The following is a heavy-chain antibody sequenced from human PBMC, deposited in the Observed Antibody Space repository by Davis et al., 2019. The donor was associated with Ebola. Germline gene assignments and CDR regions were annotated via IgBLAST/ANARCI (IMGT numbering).Heavy chain of an antibody. V-gene: IGHV1-2*02. CDR3: ARDQAGEDYFDY. CDR2: INPNSGGT. D-gene: IGHD7-27*01. J-gene: IGHJ4*02. CDR1: GYTFTGYY. Sequence: ASVKVSCKASGYTFTGYYMHWVRQAPGQGLEWMGWINPNSGGTNYAQKFQGRVTMTRDTSISTAYMELSRLRSDDTAVYYCARDQAGEDYFDYWGQGTLVTVSS.